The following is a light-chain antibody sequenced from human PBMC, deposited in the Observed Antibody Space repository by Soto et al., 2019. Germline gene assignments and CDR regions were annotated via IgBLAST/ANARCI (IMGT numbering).Light chain of an antibody. Sequence: DIMLTQTPLSSPITLGQPASISCRSSQSLVYSDGNTYLSWLQQRPGQPPRLLIYQVSNRFSGVPDRFSGSGAGTDFTLKISRVEADDVGVYYCVQFSQFPPTFVQGTKVEIK. CDR3: VQFSQFPPT. V-gene: IGKV2-24*01. CDR2: QVS. CDR1: QSLVYSDGNTY. J-gene: IGKJ1*01.